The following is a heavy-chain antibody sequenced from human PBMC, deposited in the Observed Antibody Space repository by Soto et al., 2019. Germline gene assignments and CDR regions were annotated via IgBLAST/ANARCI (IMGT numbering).Heavy chain of an antibody. V-gene: IGHV4-31*03. CDR1: GGSISSGGYY. CDR2: IYYSGST. CDR3: ARDVSAIAAAVRGWFDP. Sequence: PSETLSLTCTVSGGSISSGGYYWSWIRQHPGKGLEWIGYIYYSGSTYYNPSLKSRVTISVDTSKNQFSLKLSSVTAADTAVYYCARDVSAIAAAVRGWFDPWGQGTLVTVSS. D-gene: IGHD6-13*01. J-gene: IGHJ5*02.